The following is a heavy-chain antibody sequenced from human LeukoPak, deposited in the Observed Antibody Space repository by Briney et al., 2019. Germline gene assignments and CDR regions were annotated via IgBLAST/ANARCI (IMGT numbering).Heavy chain of an antibody. CDR1: GFTLSNAW. Sequence: GESLSLSRAPSGFTLSNAWMSWARQAPGKGLEWVGRIKSKTDGRTTYYSAPVKSIFTISRDDSKNTLYLQMNSLKTEDTAVYYCTTGGVLAYCGGDCYSNYWGQGTLVTVSS. CDR3: TTGGVLAYCGGDCYSNY. J-gene: IGHJ4*02. D-gene: IGHD2-21*02. CDR2: IKSKTDGRTT. V-gene: IGHV3-15*01.